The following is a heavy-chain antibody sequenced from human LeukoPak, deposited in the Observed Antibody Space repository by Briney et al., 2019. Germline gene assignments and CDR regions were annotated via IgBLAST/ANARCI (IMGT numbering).Heavy chain of an antibody. CDR3: AMATLTTVTPIDY. Sequence: GGSLRLSCAASGFTFSSYGMSWVRQAPGKGLEWVSAISGSGGSTYYADSVKGRFTISRDNSKNTLSLQMNSLRADDTAVYYCAMATLTTVTPIDYWGQGTLVTVSS. J-gene: IGHJ4*02. D-gene: IGHD4-17*01. V-gene: IGHV3-23*01. CDR2: ISGSGGST. CDR1: GFTFSSYG.